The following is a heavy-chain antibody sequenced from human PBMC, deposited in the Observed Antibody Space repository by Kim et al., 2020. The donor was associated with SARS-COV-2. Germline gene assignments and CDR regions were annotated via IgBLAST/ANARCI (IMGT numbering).Heavy chain of an antibody. CDR2: ISGSGGST. Sequence: GGSLRLSCAASGFTFSSYAMSWVRQAPGKGLEWVSAISGSGGSTYYADSVKGRFTISRDNSKNTLYLQMNSLRAEDTAVYYCAKAEGYCSSTSCYGYFDYWGQGTLVTVSS. V-gene: IGHV3-23*01. CDR3: AKAEGYCSSTSCYGYFDY. J-gene: IGHJ4*02. CDR1: GFTFSSYA. D-gene: IGHD2-2*01.